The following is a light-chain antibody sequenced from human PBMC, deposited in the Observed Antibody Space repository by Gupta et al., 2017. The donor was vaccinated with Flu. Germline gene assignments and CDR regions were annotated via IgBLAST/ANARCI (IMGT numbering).Light chain of an antibody. CDR3: HQQDSTPFT. Sequence: DIVMTQSPDSLAVSLGERATINCKSSQSVLYSSNNKNYLAWYQQKPGQPPKLLIYWASTRESGVPDRFSGSGSGTDFTLTISSLQAEDVAVYYCHQQDSTPFTFGQGTQVDIK. CDR1: QSVLYSSNNKNY. V-gene: IGKV4-1*01. J-gene: IGKJ5*01. CDR2: WAS.